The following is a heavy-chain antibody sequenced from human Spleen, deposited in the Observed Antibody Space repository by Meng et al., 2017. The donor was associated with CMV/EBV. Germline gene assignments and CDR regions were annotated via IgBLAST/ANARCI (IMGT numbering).Heavy chain of an antibody. CDR1: GASFSSYY. V-gene: IGHV4-34*01. J-gene: IGHJ4*02. CDR3: VSYSSLLGWDY. D-gene: IGHD6-13*01. Sequence: QGRLHKWCTGLLKRLETLSLTCAVYGASFSSYYCSWIRQPPGKGLEWIGEINHSGSTNYNPSLKSRVTISVDTSKTQFSLKLSSVTAADTAVYYCVSYSSLLGWDYWGQGTLVTVSS. CDR2: INHSGST.